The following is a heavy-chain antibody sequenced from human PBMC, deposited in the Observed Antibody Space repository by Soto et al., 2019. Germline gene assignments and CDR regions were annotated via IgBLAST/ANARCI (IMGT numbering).Heavy chain of an antibody. Sequence: PSETLSLTCTVSGGSISSYYWSWIRQPPGKGLEWIGYIYYGGSTNYNPSLKSRVTISVDTSKNQFSLKLSSVTAADTAVYYCAREAYSTITGTGFDPWGQGTLVTVSS. CDR1: GGSISSYY. D-gene: IGHD1-20*01. J-gene: IGHJ5*02. V-gene: IGHV4-59*01. CDR2: IYYGGST. CDR3: AREAYSTITGTGFDP.